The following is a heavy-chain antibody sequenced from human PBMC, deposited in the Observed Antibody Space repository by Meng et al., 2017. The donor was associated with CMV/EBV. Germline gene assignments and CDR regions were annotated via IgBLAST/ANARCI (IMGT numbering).Heavy chain of an antibody. Sequence: GESLKISCAASGFTFSSYWMSWVRQAPGKGLEWVANIKQDGSEKYYVDSVKGRFTISRDNAKNSLYLQMNSLRAEDTAVYYCARAARWSGSIWFDPWGQGTLVTVSS. J-gene: IGHJ5*02. CDR3: ARAARWSGSIWFDP. D-gene: IGHD3-3*01. CDR2: IKQDGSEK. V-gene: IGHV3-7*01. CDR1: GFTFSSYW.